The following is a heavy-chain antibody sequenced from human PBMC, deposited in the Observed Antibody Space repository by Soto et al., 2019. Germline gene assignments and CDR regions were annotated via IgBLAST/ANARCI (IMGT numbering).Heavy chain of an antibody. V-gene: IGHV4-59*01. CDR3: AREGDYDILTGYYLVGLFDY. J-gene: IGHJ4*02. D-gene: IGHD3-9*01. CDR2: IYYSGST. Sequence: SETLSLTCTVSGGSISSYYWSWIRQPPGKGLEWIGYIYYSGSTNYNPSLKSRVTISVDTSKNQFSLKLSSETAADTAVYYCAREGDYDILTGYYLVGLFDYWGQGTLVT. CDR1: GGSISSYY.